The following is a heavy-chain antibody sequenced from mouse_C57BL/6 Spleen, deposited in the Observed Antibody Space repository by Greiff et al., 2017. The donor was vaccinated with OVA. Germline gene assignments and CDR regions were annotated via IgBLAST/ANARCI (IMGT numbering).Heavy chain of an antibody. J-gene: IGHJ4*01. V-gene: IGHV1-72*01. CDR2: IDPNSGGT. CDR3: ARSSYYGNYDTGAMDY. Sequence: VQLQQPGAELVKPGASVKLSCKASGYTFTSYWMHWVKQRPGRGLEWIGRIDPNSGGTKYNEKFKSKATLTVDKPSSPAYMQRSSLTSEDSAVYYCARSSYYGNYDTGAMDYWGQGTSVTVSS. D-gene: IGHD2-10*01. CDR1: GYTFTSYW.